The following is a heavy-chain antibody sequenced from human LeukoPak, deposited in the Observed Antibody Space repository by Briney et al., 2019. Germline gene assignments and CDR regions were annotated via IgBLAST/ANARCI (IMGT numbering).Heavy chain of an antibody. CDR3: ARGPRILAAGSYFFDY. D-gene: IGHD6-13*01. V-gene: IGHV3-7*03. CDR1: GFTFSSYW. J-gene: IGHJ4*02. Sequence: GGSLRLSCAASGFTFSSYWMSWVRQAPGKGLEWVANIKQDGSEKYYVDSVEGRFTISRQNAQNSVYLEMNSLRDEDTAVYYCARGPRILAAGSYFFDYWGQGSLVTVSS. CDR2: IKQDGSEK.